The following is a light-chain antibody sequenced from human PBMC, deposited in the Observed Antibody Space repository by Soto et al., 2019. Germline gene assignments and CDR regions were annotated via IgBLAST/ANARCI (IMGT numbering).Light chain of an antibody. CDR1: SSNIGSNS. J-gene: IGLJ2*01. V-gene: IGLV1-44*01. CDR2: NNN. CDR3: AAWDDSLNGVV. Sequence: QAVVTQPPSASGTPGQRITISCSGSSSNIGSNSVNWYQQLPGTAPKLLIYNNNQRPSGVPDRFSGSKSGTSASLVIGGLQSEDEADYYCAAWDDSLNGVVFGGGTKVTVL.